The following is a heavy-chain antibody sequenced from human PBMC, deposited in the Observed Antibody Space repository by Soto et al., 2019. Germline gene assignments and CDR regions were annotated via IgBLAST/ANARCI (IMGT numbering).Heavy chain of an antibody. CDR2: ISYDGSNK. J-gene: IGHJ3*02. D-gene: IGHD3-22*01. Sequence: GGSLRLSCAASGFTFSSYGMHWVRQAPGKGLEWVAVISYDGSNKYYADSVKGRFTISRDNSKNTLYLQMNSLRAEDTAVYYCAKDKNYDSSGGDGAFDIWGQGTMVTVSS. CDR3: AKDKNYDSSGGDGAFDI. CDR1: GFTFSSYG. V-gene: IGHV3-30*18.